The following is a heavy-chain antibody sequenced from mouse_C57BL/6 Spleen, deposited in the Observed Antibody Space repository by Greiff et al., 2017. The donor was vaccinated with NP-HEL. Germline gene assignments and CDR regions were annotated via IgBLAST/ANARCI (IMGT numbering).Heavy chain of an antibody. J-gene: IGHJ1*03. D-gene: IGHD2-3*01. CDR1: GYTFTEYT. V-gene: IGHV1-62-2*01. Sequence: QVQLQQSGAELVKPGASVKLSCKASGYTFTEYTIHWVKQRSGQGLEWIGWFYPGSGSIKYNEKFKDKATLTADKSSSTVYMGLSRLTSEDSAVYFCARHEIYDGYHGGYFDVWGTGTTVTVSS. CDR3: ARHEIYDGYHGGYFDV. CDR2: FYPGSGSI.